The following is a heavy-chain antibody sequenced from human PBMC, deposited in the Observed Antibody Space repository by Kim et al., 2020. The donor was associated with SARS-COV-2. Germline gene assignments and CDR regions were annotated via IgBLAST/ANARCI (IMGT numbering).Heavy chain of an antibody. J-gene: IGHJ3*02. CDR2: IYYIGTT. D-gene: IGHD3-22*01. V-gene: IGHV4-59*13. CDR3: ARGDGSSGYNPHAFDI. CDR1: GGSISSYY. Sequence: SETLSLTCTVSGGSISSYYWSWIRQPPGKGLEWIGYIYYIGTTNYNPSLKSRVTISVDTSRNQFSLKLSSVTAADTAVYYCARGDGSSGYNPHAFDIWGQGKMVTLSS.